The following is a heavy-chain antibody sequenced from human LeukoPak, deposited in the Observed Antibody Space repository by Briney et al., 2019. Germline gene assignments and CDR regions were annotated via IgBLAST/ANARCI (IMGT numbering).Heavy chain of an antibody. Sequence: SETLSLTCTVSSGSISSYYWSWIRQPPGKGLEWIGYIYYSGSTNYNPSLKSRVTISVDTSKNQFSLKLSSVTAADTAVYYCARVGLGGYYYYMDVWGKGTTVTVSS. D-gene: IGHD5/OR15-5a*01. CDR1: SGSISSYY. CDR2: IYYSGST. V-gene: IGHV4-59*01. J-gene: IGHJ6*03. CDR3: ARVGLGGYYYYMDV.